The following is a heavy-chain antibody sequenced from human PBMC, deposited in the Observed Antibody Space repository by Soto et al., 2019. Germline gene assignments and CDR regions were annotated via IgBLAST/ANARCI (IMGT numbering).Heavy chain of an antibody. J-gene: IGHJ5*02. CDR3: ARDSSPFDP. CDR1: GGSVSSGSYY. V-gene: IGHV4-61*01. Sequence: QVQLQESGPGLVKPSETLSLTCTVSGGSVSSGSYYWSWIRQPPGKGLEWIGYIYYSGSTNYNPSLKSRVTRSVDTSKNQFSLKLSSVTAADTAVYYCARDSSPFDPWGQGTLVTVSS. CDR2: IYYSGST.